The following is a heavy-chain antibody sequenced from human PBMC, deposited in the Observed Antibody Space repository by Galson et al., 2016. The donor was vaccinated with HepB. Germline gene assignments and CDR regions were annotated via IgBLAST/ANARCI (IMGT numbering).Heavy chain of an antibody. V-gene: IGHV3-53*01. CDR3: ARVYDGSGFLSRGWYFDL. CDR2: LYSGGGST. J-gene: IGHJ2*01. CDR1: GFTVSSSY. D-gene: IGHD3-22*01. Sequence: SLRLSCAASGFTVSSSYISWVRQAPGKGLEWVSILYSGGGSTHYADSVKGRFAISRDNSKNTLYLQMNSLRAEDTAVYFCARVYDGSGFLSRGWYFDLWVRGTLVTVSS.